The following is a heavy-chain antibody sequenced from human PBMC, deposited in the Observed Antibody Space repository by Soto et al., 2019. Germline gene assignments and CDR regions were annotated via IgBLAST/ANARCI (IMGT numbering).Heavy chain of an antibody. Sequence: PSETLSLTCAVYGGSFSGYYWSWIRQPPGKGLEWIGEINHSGSTNYNPSLKSRVTISVDTSKSQFSLKLSSVTAADTAVYYCARGSNIVVVVAATHSQNNWFDPWGQGTLVTVSS. CDR2: INHSGST. D-gene: IGHD2-15*01. V-gene: IGHV4-34*01. CDR3: ARGSNIVVVVAATHSQNNWFDP. CDR1: GGSFSGYY. J-gene: IGHJ5*02.